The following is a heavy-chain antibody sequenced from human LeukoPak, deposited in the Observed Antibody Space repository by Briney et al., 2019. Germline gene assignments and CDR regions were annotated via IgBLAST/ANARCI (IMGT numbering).Heavy chain of an antibody. V-gene: IGHV3-23*01. CDR3: AKSAYYDASGYYREYYFDY. J-gene: IGHJ4*02. CDR2: ISGSGGST. CDR1: TFTFSDYH. D-gene: IGHD3-22*01. Sequence: GGSLRLSCAASTFTFSDYHMSWIRQAPGKGLEWVSSISGSGGSTHYADSVKGRFTISRDKTKNTLYMQMNSLRAEDTAVYYCAKSAYYDASGYYREYYFDYWGQGTLVTVSS.